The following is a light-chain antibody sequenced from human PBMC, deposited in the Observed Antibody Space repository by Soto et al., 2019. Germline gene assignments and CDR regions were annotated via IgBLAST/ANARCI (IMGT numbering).Light chain of an antibody. V-gene: IGKV3-20*01. J-gene: IGKJ4*01. CDR1: QSVKSNY. CDR2: LTS. CDR3: QQYGDSPS. Sequence: EIVLTQSPGTLSLSPGERATLSCRASQSVKSNYLAWYQQKPGQPPILLIHLTSTRATGIPDRFSGSGSGTDFTLTITRLEPDDFAVYYCQQYGDSPSFGGGTTVEIK.